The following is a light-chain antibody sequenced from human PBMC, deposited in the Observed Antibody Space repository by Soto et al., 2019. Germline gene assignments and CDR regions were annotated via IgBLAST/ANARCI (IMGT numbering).Light chain of an antibody. CDR3: QQYNSYPWT. J-gene: IGKJ1*01. Sequence: DIQMTQSPSTLSASVGDRVTITCRASQSISSWLAWYQQKPGNAPELLIYKASSLESGVPSRFSGSGSETDFTLTISSLQPDDFATYYGQQYNSYPWTFGQGTRVEIK. CDR2: KAS. CDR1: QSISSW. V-gene: IGKV1-5*03.